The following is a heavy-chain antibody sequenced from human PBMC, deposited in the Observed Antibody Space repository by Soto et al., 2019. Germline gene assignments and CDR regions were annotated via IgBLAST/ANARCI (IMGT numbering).Heavy chain of an antibody. J-gene: IGHJ3*02. CDR2: ISWNSGSI. D-gene: IGHD3-9*01. CDR1: GFTFDDYA. V-gene: IGHV3-9*01. Sequence: GGSLRLSCAASGFTFDDYAMHWVRQAPGKGLEWVSGISWNSGSIGYADSVKGRFTISRDNAKNSLYLQMNSLRAEDTALYYCARTSPSLTGYHFDAFDIWGQGTMVTVSS. CDR3: ARTSPSLTGYHFDAFDI.